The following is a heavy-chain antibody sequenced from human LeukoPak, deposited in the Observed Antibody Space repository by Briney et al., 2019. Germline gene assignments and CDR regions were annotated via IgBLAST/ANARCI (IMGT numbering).Heavy chain of an antibody. CDR3: ARILEWSFGLGYYYYGMDV. V-gene: IGHV3-21*01. D-gene: IGHD2-8*01. CDR1: GFTFSSYW. CDR2: ISSSSSYI. Sequence: PGGSLRLSCAASGFTFSSYWMSWVRQAPGKGLEWVSSISSSSSYIYYADSVKGRFTISRDNAKNSLYLQMNSLRAEDTAVYYCARILEWSFGLGYYYYGMDVWGQGTTVTVSS. J-gene: IGHJ6*02.